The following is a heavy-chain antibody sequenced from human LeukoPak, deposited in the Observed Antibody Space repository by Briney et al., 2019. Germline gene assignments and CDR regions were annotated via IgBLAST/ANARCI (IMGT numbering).Heavy chain of an antibody. D-gene: IGHD2-15*01. J-gene: IGHJ6*03. CDR3: ARSYCSGGSCYSYYYYYMDV. V-gene: IGHV2-26*01. CDR1: GFPLSNARMG. CDR2: NFSYEEQ. Sequence: SGPTLVNPTETLTLTCTVSGFPLSNARMGVSWIRQPPGRGLEWLAHNFSYEEQCYSTSLKSRLTISKDTSKSQVVLTMTNMDPVDTATYYCARSYCSGGSCYSYYYYYMDVWGKGTTVTVSS.